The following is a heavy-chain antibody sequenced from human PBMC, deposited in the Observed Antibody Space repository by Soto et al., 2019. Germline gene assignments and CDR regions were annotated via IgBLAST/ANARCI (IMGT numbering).Heavy chain of an antibody. CDR3: ARADYGSGSSLFDY. D-gene: IGHD3-10*01. CDR2: IYYSGST. V-gene: IGHV4-30-4*01. Sequence: SETLSLTCTVSDGSISSGDYYWSWIRQPPGKGLEWIGYIYYSGSTYYNPSLKSRVTISVDTSKNQFSLKLSSVTAADTAVYYCARADYGSGSSLFDYWGQGTLVTVSS. J-gene: IGHJ4*02. CDR1: DGSISSGDYY.